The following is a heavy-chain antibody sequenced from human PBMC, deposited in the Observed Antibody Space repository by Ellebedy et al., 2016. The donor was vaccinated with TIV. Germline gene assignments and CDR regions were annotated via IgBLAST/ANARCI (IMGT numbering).Heavy chain of an antibody. D-gene: IGHD1-14*01. CDR2: INHDGSEN. V-gene: IGHV3-7*03. CDR1: GFTFSDFE. CDR3: MRGTPMPGLDY. J-gene: IGHJ4*02. Sequence: GESLKISCSASGFTFSDFEMNWVRQAPGKGLEWVANINHDGSENSYADSVKGRFTISRDNADNLLYLQMHNLRAEDTARYYCMRGTPMPGLDYWGQGTLVTVSS.